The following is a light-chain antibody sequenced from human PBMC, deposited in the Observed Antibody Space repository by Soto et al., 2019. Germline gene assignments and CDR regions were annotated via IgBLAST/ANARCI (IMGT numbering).Light chain of an antibody. Sequence: GDRVTITCRASQGISNYLAWYQQKPGKVPKLLIYAASTLQSGVPSRFSGSGSGTDFTLTISSLQPEDVATYYCQKYNSAPRTFGHGTKMDIK. V-gene: IGKV1-27*01. CDR3: QKYNSAPRT. CDR2: AAS. J-gene: IGKJ1*01. CDR1: QGISNY.